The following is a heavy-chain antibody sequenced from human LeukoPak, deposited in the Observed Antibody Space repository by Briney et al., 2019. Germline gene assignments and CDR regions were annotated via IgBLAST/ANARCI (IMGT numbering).Heavy chain of an antibody. Sequence: GESLKISCKGSGYSFTSYWIGWVRQMPEKGLEWMGIIYPGDSDTRYSPSFQGQVTISADKSISTAYLQWSSLKASDTAMYFCVVGREYSTDYFDYWGQGTLVTVSS. V-gene: IGHV5-51*01. D-gene: IGHD6-6*01. J-gene: IGHJ4*02. CDR2: IYPGDSDT. CDR1: GYSFTSYW. CDR3: VVGREYSTDYFDY.